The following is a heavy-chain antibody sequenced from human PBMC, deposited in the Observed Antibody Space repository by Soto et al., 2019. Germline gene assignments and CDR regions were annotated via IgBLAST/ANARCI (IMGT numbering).Heavy chain of an antibody. CDR1: GFTFSNAW. V-gene: IGHV3-15*01. J-gene: IGHJ6*02. D-gene: IGHD6-19*01. CDR3: TTDRPAVAGTYYYYGMDV. Sequence: GGSLRLSCAASGFTFSNAWMSWVRQAPGKGLEWVGRIKSKTDGGTTDYAAPVKGRFTISRDDSKNTLYLQMNSLKTEDTAVYYCTTDRPAVAGTYYYYGMDVWGQGTTVTVSS. CDR2: IKSKTDGGTT.